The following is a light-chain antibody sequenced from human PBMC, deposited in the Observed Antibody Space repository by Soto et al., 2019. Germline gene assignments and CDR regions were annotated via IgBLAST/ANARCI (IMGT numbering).Light chain of an antibody. CDR2: APS. J-gene: IGKJ2*01. V-gene: IGKV3-20*01. CDR1: ETIGRAY. CDR3: HQYATSPFT. Sequence: IVLTQSPGTLSLSPGERATVSCRASETIGRAYFAWYQHRPGRTPRLVLSAPSNRAAGIPDRFGGSGSGGDFTLTISGVEPEDFGVYYCHQYATSPFTFGQGTKLEI.